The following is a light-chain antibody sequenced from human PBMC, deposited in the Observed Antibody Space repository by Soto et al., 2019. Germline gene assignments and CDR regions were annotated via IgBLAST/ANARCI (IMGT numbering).Light chain of an antibody. CDR2: SNN. CDR3: AAWDDSLNGYV. V-gene: IGLV1-44*01. CDR1: GSNIGSNT. Sequence: QSVLTQPPSASGTPGQRVTISFSGSGSNIGSNTVNWYQQLPGTAPKLLIYSNNQRPSRVPDRFSGSKSGTSASLAISGLQSEDEDDYYCAAWDDSLNGYVFGTGTKLTVL. J-gene: IGLJ1*01.